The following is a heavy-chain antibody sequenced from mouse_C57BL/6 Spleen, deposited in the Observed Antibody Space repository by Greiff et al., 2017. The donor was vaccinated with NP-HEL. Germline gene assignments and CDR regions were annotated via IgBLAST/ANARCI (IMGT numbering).Heavy chain of an antibody. Sequence: QVQLKESGAELVRPGTSVKMSCKASGYTFTNYWIGWAKQRPGHGLEWIGDIYPGGGYTNYNEKFKGKATLTADKSSSTAYMQFSSLTSEDSAIYYCARGSYYYGSSGAYAMDYWGQGTSVTVSS. J-gene: IGHJ4*01. CDR1: GYTFTNYW. CDR3: ARGSYYYGSSGAYAMDY. V-gene: IGHV1-63*01. D-gene: IGHD1-1*01. CDR2: IYPGGGYT.